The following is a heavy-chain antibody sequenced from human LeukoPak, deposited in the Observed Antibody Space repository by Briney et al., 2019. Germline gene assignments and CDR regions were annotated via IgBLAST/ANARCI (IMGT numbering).Heavy chain of an antibody. CDR3: AKAAFDFWSTYSTAPFDY. D-gene: IGHD3-3*01. Sequence: PGRSLRLSCGASRFTFRSYGMHWVRQAPGKGLEWVAVISYDGSNKYYADSVKGRFTISRDNSKNTLYLQMNSLRAEDTAVYYCAKAAFDFWSTYSTAPFDYWGQGTLVTVSS. CDR1: RFTFRSYG. V-gene: IGHV3-30*18. J-gene: IGHJ4*02. CDR2: ISYDGSNK.